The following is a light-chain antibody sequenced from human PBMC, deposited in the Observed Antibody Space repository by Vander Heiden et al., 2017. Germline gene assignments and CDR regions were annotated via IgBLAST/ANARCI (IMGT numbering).Light chain of an antibody. V-gene: IGKV3-20*01. CDR3: QQYCSSPPWT. CDR2: GAS. J-gene: IGKJ1*01. Sequence: EIVLTQSPGTLSLSPGERATLSCRASQSVSSSYLAWYQQKPGQAPRLLIYGASSRATGIPDRFSGSGSGTDFTLTISRLEPEDFAVYYCQQYCSSPPWTFGQGTKVELK. CDR1: QSVSSSY.